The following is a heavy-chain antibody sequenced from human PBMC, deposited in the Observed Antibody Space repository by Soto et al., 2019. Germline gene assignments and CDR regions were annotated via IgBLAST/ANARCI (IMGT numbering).Heavy chain of an antibody. CDR3: AKDHVPIVVVPAAMRKTYTNWFDP. CDR1: GFTFSSYA. V-gene: IGHV3-23*01. CDR2: ISGSGGST. J-gene: IGHJ5*02. Sequence: HPGGSLRLSCAASGFTFSSYAMSWVRQAPGKGLEWVSAISGSGGSTYYADSVKGRFTISRDNSKNTLYLQMNSLRAEDTAVYYCAKDHVPIVVVPAAMRKTYTNWFDPWGQGTLVTVSS. D-gene: IGHD2-2*01.